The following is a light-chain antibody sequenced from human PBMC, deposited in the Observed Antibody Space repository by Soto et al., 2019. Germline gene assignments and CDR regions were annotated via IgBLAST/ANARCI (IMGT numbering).Light chain of an antibody. V-gene: IGKV1-33*01. CDR2: DAS. Sequence: DIQMTLSPSSLYASVGDRVTITCQACQDINNYLNWYQQKPGKAPELLIYDASNLQTGVPTRFSGSGSGKHFTFTISSLQPEDITTYFCQQYDLLVTFGQGTRLEIQ. J-gene: IGKJ5*01. CDR3: QQYDLLVT. CDR1: QDINNY.